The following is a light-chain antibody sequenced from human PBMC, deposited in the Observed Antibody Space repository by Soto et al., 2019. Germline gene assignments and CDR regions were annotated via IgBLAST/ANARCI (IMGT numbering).Light chain of an antibody. CDR1: SSDIGRYDH. J-gene: IGLJ1*01. V-gene: IGLV2-14*01. CDR2: EVS. CDR3: NSHTSGDFRV. Sequence: QSARTQPASVSWSPGQSITISCTGSSSDIGRYDHVSWYQHHPGKAPKLLISEVSSRPSGVSTRFSGSKSGYTASLTISGLQAEEEADYYCNSHTSGDFRVFGTGTKVTXL.